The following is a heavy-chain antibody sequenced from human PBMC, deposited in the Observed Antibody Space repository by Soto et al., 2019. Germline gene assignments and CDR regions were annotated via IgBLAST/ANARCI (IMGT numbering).Heavy chain of an antibody. J-gene: IGHJ3*02. D-gene: IGHD3-22*01. V-gene: IGHV3-23*01. Sequence: GGSLRLSCAASGFTFSSYAMSWVRQAPGEGLECVSAISGSGGSTYYADSVKGRFTISRDNSKNTLYLQMNSLRAEDTAVYYCAKDRASGPRITMIVVVITSGAFDIWGQGTMVTVSS. CDR3: AKDRASGPRITMIVVVITSGAFDI. CDR1: GFTFSSYA. CDR2: ISGSGGST.